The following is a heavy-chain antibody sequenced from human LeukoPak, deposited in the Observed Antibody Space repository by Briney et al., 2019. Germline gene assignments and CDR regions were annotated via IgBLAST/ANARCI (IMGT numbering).Heavy chain of an antibody. D-gene: IGHD2-2*01. CDR2: ISSSGNYI. CDR1: GFTFSTYN. Sequence: GGSLRLSCAVSGFTFSTYNMNWVRQAPGKGLEWVSSISSSGNYIYYADSLKGRFTISRDNAKNSLYLQMNSLRTEDTAVYYCAKDIVVVPAASNFDYWGQGTLVTVSS. V-gene: IGHV3-21*01. J-gene: IGHJ4*02. CDR3: AKDIVVVPAASNFDY.